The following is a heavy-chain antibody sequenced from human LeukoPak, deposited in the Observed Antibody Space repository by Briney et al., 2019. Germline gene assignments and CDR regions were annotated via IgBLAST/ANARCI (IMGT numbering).Heavy chain of an antibody. CDR1: GGSINNYY. J-gene: IGHJ4*02. D-gene: IGHD3-22*01. V-gene: IGHV4-59*01. CDR2: IYSTGNT. CDR3: ARATYYYDSSGYSSLSSFDY. Sequence: SETLSLTCTVSGGSINNYYWSWIRQSPGKGLELIGYIYSTGNTNYNPSLKSRVAISVDTSKNQFSLKLTSVTAADTAVYYCARATYYYDSSGYSSLSSFDYWGQGTLVTVSS.